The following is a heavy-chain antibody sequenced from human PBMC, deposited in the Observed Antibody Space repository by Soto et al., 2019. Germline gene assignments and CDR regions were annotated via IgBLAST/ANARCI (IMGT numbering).Heavy chain of an antibody. J-gene: IGHJ5*02. CDR3: ARVPGP. CDR1: GGSISSGGYS. CDR2: IYHSGST. V-gene: IGHV4-30-2*01. D-gene: IGHD7-27*01. Sequence: QLQLQESGSGLVKPSQTLSLTCAVSGGSISSGGYSWSWIRQPPGKGLEWMGYIYHSGSTSYNPALKRRGTISVDRSQNQFSLKLSSVTAADTAVYYCARVPGPWGQGTLVTVSS.